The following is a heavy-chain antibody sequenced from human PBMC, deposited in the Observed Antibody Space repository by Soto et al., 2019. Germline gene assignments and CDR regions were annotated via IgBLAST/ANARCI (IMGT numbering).Heavy chain of an antibody. Sequence: PGVSLRLSFASCGFTFSNGWINLVRQAQGKGLEWVGRVKSKNDGGTTDFAAPVKGRFAISRDDSKNMVYLEMNSLQTEDTAIYYCTTDSYITSIIVRFDYWGHGTLVTVSS. V-gene: IGHV3-15*07. D-gene: IGHD3-22*01. J-gene: IGHJ4*01. CDR1: GFTFSNGW. CDR2: VKSKNDGGTT. CDR3: TTDSYITSIIVRFDY.